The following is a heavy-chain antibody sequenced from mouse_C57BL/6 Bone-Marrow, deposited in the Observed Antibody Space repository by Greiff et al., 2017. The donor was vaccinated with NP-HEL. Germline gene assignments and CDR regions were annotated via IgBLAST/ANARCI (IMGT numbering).Heavy chain of an antibody. V-gene: IGHV2-2*01. J-gene: IGHJ4*01. D-gene: IGHD1-1*01. CDR3: ARKGGYYYGSSYEENAMDY. CDR2: IWSGGST. Sequence: QVQLKQSGPGLVQPSQSLSITCTVSGFSLTSYGVHWVRQSPGKGLEWLGVIWSGGSTDYNAAFISRLSISKDNSKSQVFFKMNSLQADDTAIYYCARKGGYYYGSSYEENAMDYWGQGTSVTVSS. CDR1: GFSLTSYG.